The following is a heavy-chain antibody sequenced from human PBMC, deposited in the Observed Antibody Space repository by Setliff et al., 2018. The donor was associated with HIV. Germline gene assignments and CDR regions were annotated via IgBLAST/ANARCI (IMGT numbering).Heavy chain of an antibody. CDR2: INHSGIT. J-gene: IGHJ4*02. V-gene: IGHV4-34*01. D-gene: IGHD2-2*01. CDR3: ARVRLRVPPSIFDY. Sequence: SETLSLTCTVYGASFSGYYWAWIRQSPGTGLEWIGEINHSGITNYNPTLKSRVTISTDTSKNQFSLRLNSVTAADTAVYYCARVRLRVPPSIFDYWGQGALVTVSS. CDR1: GASFSGYY.